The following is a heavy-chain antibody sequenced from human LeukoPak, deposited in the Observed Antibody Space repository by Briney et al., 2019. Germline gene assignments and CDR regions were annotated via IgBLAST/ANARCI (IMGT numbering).Heavy chain of an antibody. D-gene: IGHD6-6*01. CDR2: IIPIFGIA. V-gene: IGHV1-69*04. J-gene: IGHJ5*02. CDR3: ARDGMAAARPGNLWFDP. CDR1: GGTFSSYA. Sequence: SAKVSCKASGGTFSSYAISWVRQAPGQGLEWMGRIIPIFGIANYAQKFQGRVTITADKSTSTAYMELSSLRSEDTAVYYCARDGMAAARPGNLWFDPWGQGTLVTVSS.